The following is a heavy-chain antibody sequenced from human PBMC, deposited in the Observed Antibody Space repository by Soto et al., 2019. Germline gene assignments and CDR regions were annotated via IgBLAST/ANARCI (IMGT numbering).Heavy chain of an antibody. CDR1: GFTFDDYA. V-gene: IGHV3-9*01. Sequence: GGSLRLSCAASGFTFDDYAMHWVRQAPGKGLEWVTGISWNSDTIGYADSVKGRFTISRDNAKNSLYLQMNSLRAEDTALYYCARDVWSRASGPPDSWGQGTLVTVSS. CDR2: ISWNSDTI. D-gene: IGHD3-10*01. J-gene: IGHJ4*02. CDR3: ARDVWSRASGPPDS.